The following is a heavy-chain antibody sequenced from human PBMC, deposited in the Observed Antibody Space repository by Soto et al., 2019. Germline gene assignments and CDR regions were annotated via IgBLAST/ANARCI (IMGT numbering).Heavy chain of an antibody. J-gene: IGHJ6*02. Sequence: PGESLKISCKGSGYSFTSYWIGWVRQMPGKGLEWMGIIYPGDPDTRYSPSFQGQVTISADKSISTAYLQWSSLKASDTAMYYCARLATGYCSSTSCYYYYCGMDVWGQGTTVTVS. V-gene: IGHV5-51*01. CDR2: IYPGDPDT. CDR3: ARLATGYCSSTSCYYYYCGMDV. D-gene: IGHD2-2*01. CDR1: GYSFTSYW.